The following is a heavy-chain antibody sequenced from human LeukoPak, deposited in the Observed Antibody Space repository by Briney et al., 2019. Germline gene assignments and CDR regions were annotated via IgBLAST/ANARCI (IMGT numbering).Heavy chain of an antibody. Sequence: QPGGSLRLSCAASGFTFSSYGMHWVRQAPGKGLEWVAVIWYDGSNKYYADSVKGRFTISRDNSKNTLYLQMNSLRAEDTAVYYCARDLREYSSIYYYYGMDVWGQGTTVTVSS. CDR2: IWYDGSNK. V-gene: IGHV3-33*08. CDR1: GFTFSSYG. J-gene: IGHJ6*02. D-gene: IGHD6-6*01. CDR3: ARDLREYSSIYYYYGMDV.